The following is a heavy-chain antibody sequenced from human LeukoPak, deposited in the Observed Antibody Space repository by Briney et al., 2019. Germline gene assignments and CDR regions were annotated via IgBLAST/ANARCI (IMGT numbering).Heavy chain of an antibody. CDR1: GFTFSSYA. V-gene: IGHV3-23*01. CDR3: AKEYSGSPIPSFDAFDI. D-gene: IGHD5-12*01. CDR2: ISGDGGST. Sequence: GGSLRLSCAASGFTFSSYAMNWVRQAPGKGLEWVSSISGDGGSTYYADSVKGRFTISRDNSKNTLYLQMNSLRAEDTAVYYCAKEYSGSPIPSFDAFDIWGQGTMVTVSS. J-gene: IGHJ3*02.